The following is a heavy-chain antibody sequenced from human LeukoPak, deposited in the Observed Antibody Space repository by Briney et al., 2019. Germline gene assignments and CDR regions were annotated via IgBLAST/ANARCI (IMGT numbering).Heavy chain of an antibody. V-gene: IGHV3-23*01. J-gene: IGHJ4*02. CDR3: AKSPYGLGTYAIAGDY. D-gene: IGHD3-10*01. Sequence: GVSLTLPCEASGFTFSSYAMSWVRQAPGQGLEWVASISGTGGRTYSADAVTGRFTISRDNLKNTLYLQMNPLRAEDTAVYYCAKSPYGLGTYAIAGDYWGQGTLVTVSS. CDR1: GFTFSSYA. CDR2: ISGTGGRT.